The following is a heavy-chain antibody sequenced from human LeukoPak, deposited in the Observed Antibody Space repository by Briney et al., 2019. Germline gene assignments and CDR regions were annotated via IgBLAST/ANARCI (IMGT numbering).Heavy chain of an antibody. CDR2: IKQDGSEK. CDR1: GGSISSYY. J-gene: IGHJ6*03. CDR3: ARVGVGYSSSWYYYYYYMDV. Sequence: ETLSLTCTVSGGSISSYYWSWVRQAPGKGLEWVANIKQDGSEKYYVDSVKGRFTISRDNAKNSLYLQMNSLRAEDTAVYYCARVGVGYSSSWYYYYYYMDVWGKGTTVTISS. V-gene: IGHV3-7*01. D-gene: IGHD6-13*01.